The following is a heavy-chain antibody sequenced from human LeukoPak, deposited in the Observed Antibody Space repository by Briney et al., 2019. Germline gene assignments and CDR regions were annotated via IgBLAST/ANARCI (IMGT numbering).Heavy chain of an antibody. Sequence: PSETLSLTCAGYGGSFSGYYWSWIRQPPGKGLEWIGEINHSGSTNYNPSLKSRVTISVNTSKNQFSLKLSSVTAADTAVYYCARGLNMTTVTTLTWGQGTLVTVSS. CDR1: GGSFSGYY. V-gene: IGHV4-34*01. D-gene: IGHD4-17*01. CDR2: INHSGST. CDR3: ARGLNMTTVTTLT. J-gene: IGHJ5*02.